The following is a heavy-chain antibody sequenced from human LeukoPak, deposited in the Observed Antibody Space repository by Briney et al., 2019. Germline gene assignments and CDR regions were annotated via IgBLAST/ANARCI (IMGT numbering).Heavy chain of an antibody. V-gene: IGHV1-2*02. CDR3: ARRIAVAGSPVYYFDY. D-gene: IGHD6-19*01. CDR2: INPKSGVT. Sequence: GASVKVSCKASAYTLSGHYMHWVRQAPGQGLEWMGWINPKSGVTNYAQKFQGRVTMTWDTSINTTFMELSRLRSDDTAVYYCARRIAVAGSPVYYFDYWGQGTLVTVSS. J-gene: IGHJ4*02. CDR1: AYTLSGHY.